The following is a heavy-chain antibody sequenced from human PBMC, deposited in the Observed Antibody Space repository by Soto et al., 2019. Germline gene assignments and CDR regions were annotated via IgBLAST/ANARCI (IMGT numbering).Heavy chain of an antibody. V-gene: IGHV4-4*02. CDR3: ANSHGKMPLDHFGS. CDR2: IFHSGNT. CDR1: GGSIISDNW. Sequence: SETLSLTCGVSGGSIISDNWWSWVRQPPGKGLEWIGEIFHSGNTNYNTSLKSRVTISVDKSNNQFSLRLTSVTAADTAVYLCANSHGKMPLDHFGSWGKGMLFTVSS. J-gene: IGHJ4*02. D-gene: IGHD1-1*01.